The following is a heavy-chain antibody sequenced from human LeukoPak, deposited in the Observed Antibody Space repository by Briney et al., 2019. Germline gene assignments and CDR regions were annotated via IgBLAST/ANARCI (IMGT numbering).Heavy chain of an antibody. CDR1: GFTFSNYW. CDR3: SNNFHGDYSY. V-gene: IGHV3-74*01. CDR2: INTDGSTT. D-gene: IGHD4-17*01. Sequence: GGSLRLSCEASGFTFSNYWMHWVRQAPGKGLVWVSRINTDGSTTTYADSVKGRFTISRDNAKNTLYLQMNSLRAEDTAVYYCSNNFHGDYSYWGQGTLVTVSS. J-gene: IGHJ4*02.